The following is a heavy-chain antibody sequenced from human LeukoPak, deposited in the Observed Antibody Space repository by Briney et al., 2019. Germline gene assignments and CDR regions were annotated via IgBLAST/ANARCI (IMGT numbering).Heavy chain of an antibody. D-gene: IGHD3-10*01. CDR2: ISGRGGST. CDR3: AKDGLEWFGELFPLYYFDY. CDR1: GFTFS. J-gene: IGHJ4*02. Sequence: GGSLRLSCAASGFTFSWFRQAPGNGPPWVSAISGRGGSTYYADSVKGRFTISRDNSKNTLYLQMNSLRAEDTAVYYCAKDGLEWFGELFPLYYFDYWGQGTLVTVSS. V-gene: IGHV3-23*01.